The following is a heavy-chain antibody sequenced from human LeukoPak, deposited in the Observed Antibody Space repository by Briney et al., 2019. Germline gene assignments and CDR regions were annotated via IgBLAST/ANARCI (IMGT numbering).Heavy chain of an antibody. J-gene: IGHJ4*02. Sequence: PSETLSLTCTVSGGSISSYYWSWVRQPPGKGLEWIGYIYYSGSTNYNPSLKSRATISVDTSKHQFSLKLSSVTAADTAVYYCARDTGDTAMVTGTFDYWGQGTLVTVSS. CDR3: ARDTGDTAMVTGTFDY. CDR2: IYYSGST. CDR1: GGSISSYY. V-gene: IGHV4-59*01. D-gene: IGHD5-18*01.